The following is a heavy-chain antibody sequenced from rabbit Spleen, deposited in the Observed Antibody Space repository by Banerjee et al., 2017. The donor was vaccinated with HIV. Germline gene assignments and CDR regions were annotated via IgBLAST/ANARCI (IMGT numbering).Heavy chain of an antibody. D-gene: IGHD1-1*01. CDR2: IDLVFGTT. CDR1: GVSLHDKDV. CDR3: VRGASSSGYSSL. V-gene: IGHV1S40*01. Sequence: QSLEESGGDLVKPGASLTLTCKASGVSLHDKDVMCWVRQAPGKGLEWIGYIDLVFGTTSYATWANGRFSISSHNAQNTLYLQLNSLTVADTATYFCVRGASSSGYSSLWGPGTLVTVS. J-gene: IGHJ6*01.